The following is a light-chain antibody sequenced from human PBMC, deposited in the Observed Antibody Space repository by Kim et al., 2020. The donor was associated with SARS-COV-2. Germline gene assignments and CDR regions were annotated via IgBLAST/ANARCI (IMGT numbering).Light chain of an antibody. CDR2: QDS. J-gene: IGLJ3*02. CDR3: QAWDSSTAV. Sequence: VTPGQTASITCAGDKLGDKYACWYQQKPGQSPVLVIYQDSKRPSGIPERFSGSNSGNTATLTISGTQAMDEADYYCQAWDSSTAVFGGGTQLTVL. CDR1: KLGDKY. V-gene: IGLV3-1*01.